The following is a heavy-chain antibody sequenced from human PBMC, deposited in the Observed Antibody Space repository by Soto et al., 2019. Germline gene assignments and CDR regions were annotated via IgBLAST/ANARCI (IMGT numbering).Heavy chain of an antibody. CDR1: GYTFTSYD. CDR2: MNPNSGNT. J-gene: IGHJ4*02. Sequence: GASVKVSCKASGYTFTSYDINWVRQATGQGLEWMGWMNPNSGNTGYAQKFQGRVTMTRNTSISTAYMELSSLRSEDTAVYYCARRVLERGREPSDYWGQGTLVTVSS. D-gene: IGHD3-3*01. V-gene: IGHV1-8*01. CDR3: ARRVLERGREPSDY.